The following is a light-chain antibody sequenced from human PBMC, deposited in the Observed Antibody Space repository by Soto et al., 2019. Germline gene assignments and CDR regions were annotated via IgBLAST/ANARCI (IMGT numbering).Light chain of an antibody. V-gene: IGLV2-23*02. CDR1: SSDVGTYNL. CDR3: SSYAGGSIWI. Sequence: QSALTQPASVSGSPGESITISCNGTSSDVGTYNLVSWYQQHPGKAPKLIIYEVTKRPSGVSNRLSGSKSGNTASLTISGLQAEDEADYHCSSYAGGSIWIFGGGTKLTVL. CDR2: EVT. J-gene: IGLJ2*01.